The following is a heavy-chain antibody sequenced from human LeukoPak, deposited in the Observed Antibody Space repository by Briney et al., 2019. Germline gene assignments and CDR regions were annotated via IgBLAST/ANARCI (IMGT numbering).Heavy chain of an antibody. CDR2: IYYSGST. D-gene: IGHD1-20*01. CDR1: GGSISSSSYY. CDR3: ARLNWNHDAFDI. J-gene: IGHJ3*02. Sequence: SETLTLTCTVSGGSISSSSYYWGWIRQPPGKGLEWIGSIYYSGSTYYNPSLKSRVTISVDTSKNQFSLRLSSVTAADTAVYYCARLNWNHDAFDIWGQGTVVTVSS. V-gene: IGHV4-39*01.